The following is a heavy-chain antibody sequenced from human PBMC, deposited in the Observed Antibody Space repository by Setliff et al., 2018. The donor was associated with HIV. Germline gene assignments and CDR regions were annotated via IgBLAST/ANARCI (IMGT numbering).Heavy chain of an antibody. CDR3: ARVDFSKYGALVYHYYMNV. Sequence: ASVKVSCKASGYTLTGYYMHWVRLAPGLGLEWMGWINPHSGNTDFAQRFQGRITMTRDTSINTVYMDLSRLTSDDTAVYYCARVDFSKYGALVYHYYMNVWGKGTMVTVSS. J-gene: IGHJ6*03. CDR2: INPHSGNT. CDR1: GYTLTGYY. V-gene: IGHV1-2*02. D-gene: IGHD4-4*01.